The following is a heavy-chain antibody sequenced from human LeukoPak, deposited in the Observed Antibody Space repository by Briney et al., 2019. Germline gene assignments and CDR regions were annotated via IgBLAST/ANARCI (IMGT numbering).Heavy chain of an antibody. CDR3: ARGLSTVLLHTLTGISDQPDLDF. CDR1: GYTFTRYD. CDR2: LNPDTGKT. V-gene: IGHV1-8*01. D-gene: IGHD3-9*01. J-gene: IGHJ4*02. Sequence: PGASVKVSCKASGYTFTRYDVKWVRQAPGQGLEYMGWLNPDTGKTGYVQKFQGRVTMTSDNSIVTAFMELSGLRSDDTAVYYCARGLSTVLLHTLTGISDQPDLDFWGQGTLVTVSS.